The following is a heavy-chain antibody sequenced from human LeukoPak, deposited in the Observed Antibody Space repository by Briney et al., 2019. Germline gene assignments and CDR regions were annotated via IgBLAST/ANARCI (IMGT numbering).Heavy chain of an antibody. D-gene: IGHD2-15*01. CDR1: GFTFSGYG. Sequence: GGSLRLFCAASGFTFSGYGMHGVRQARGKGVEWVSVIWYDGSDKYYADSVKGGFTISRDNSKNTLYLQMNSLRAEDTAVYYCTRAAYCSGGSCYGGDHWGQGTLVTVSS. CDR3: TRAAYCSGGSCYGGDH. J-gene: IGHJ4*02. V-gene: IGHV3-33*01. CDR2: IWYDGSDK.